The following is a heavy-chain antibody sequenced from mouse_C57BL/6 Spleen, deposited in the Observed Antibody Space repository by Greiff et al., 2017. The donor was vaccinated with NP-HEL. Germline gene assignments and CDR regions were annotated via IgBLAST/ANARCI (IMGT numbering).Heavy chain of an antibody. V-gene: IGHV10-3*01. CDR2: IRRKSSNYAT. D-gene: IGHD1-1*01. CDR1: GFTFNTYA. J-gene: IGHJ4*01. CDR3: VRRGYYYGSSYAMDY. Sequence: DVQLVESGGGLVQPKGSLKLSCAASGFTFNTYAMHWVRQAPGKGLEWVARIRRKSSNYATYYADSVKDRFTISRDDSQSMLYLQMNNLKTEDTAMYYCVRRGYYYGSSYAMDYWGQGTSVTVSS.